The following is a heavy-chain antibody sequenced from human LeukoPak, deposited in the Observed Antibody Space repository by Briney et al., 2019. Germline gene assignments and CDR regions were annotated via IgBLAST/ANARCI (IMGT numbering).Heavy chain of an antibody. CDR3: AGGPGFLIDC. D-gene: IGHD3-3*01. CDR1: GFTFSIYA. Sequence: GGSLRLSCAASGFTFSIYAIHWVRQAPGKGLEWVANIKQDGSEKHYVDSVKGRLTISRDNAKNLLYLQMNSLRVEDTAVYYCAGGPGFLIDCWGQGTLVTVSS. V-gene: IGHV3-7*01. CDR2: IKQDGSEK. J-gene: IGHJ4*02.